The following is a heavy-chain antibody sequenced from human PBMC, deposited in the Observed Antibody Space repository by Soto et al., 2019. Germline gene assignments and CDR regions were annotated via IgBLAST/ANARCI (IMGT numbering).Heavy chain of an antibody. CDR2: IFHTGST. Sequence: QVQLQESGPGLVKPSQTLSLTCTISGGSISSGGYYWSWIRQHPGKGLEWIGYIFHTGSTFYNPSPKSRVTISVDTSKNQFPLILNSVTAADTAVYYCAREATYSGYHNSFDYWGQGIVVTVSS. CDR1: GGSISSGGYY. J-gene: IGHJ4*02. D-gene: IGHD3-22*01. V-gene: IGHV4-31*03. CDR3: AREATYSGYHNSFDY.